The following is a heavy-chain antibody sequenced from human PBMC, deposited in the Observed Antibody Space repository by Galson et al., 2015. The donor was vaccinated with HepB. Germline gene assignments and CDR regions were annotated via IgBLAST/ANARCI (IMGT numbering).Heavy chain of an antibody. CDR1: GYTFDSYG. D-gene: IGHD3-3*01. V-gene: IGHV1-18*01. Sequence: SVKVSCKASGYTFDSYGLSWVRQAPGQGLEWMGWINTYNGQTNYAQKMQGRVTMTADISTGTGYLELRTLRSDDTAVYYCARSARVVIMRRGLGEGGQGTPVAV. CDR2: INTYNGQT. CDR3: ARSARVVIMRRGLGE. J-gene: IGHJ4*02.